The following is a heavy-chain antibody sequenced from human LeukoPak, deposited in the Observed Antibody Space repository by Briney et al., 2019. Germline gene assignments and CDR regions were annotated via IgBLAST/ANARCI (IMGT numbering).Heavy chain of an antibody. V-gene: IGHV4-34*01. CDR3: ARVGPGSYVRSRFDY. CDR2: INHSGST. Sequence: SETLSLTCAVYGGSFSGYYWSWIRQPPGKGLEWIGEINHSGSTNYNPSLKSRVTISVDTSKNQFSLKLSSVTAADTAVYYCARVGPGSYVRSRFDYWGQGTLVTVSS. CDR1: GGSFSGYY. D-gene: IGHD4-17*01. J-gene: IGHJ4*02.